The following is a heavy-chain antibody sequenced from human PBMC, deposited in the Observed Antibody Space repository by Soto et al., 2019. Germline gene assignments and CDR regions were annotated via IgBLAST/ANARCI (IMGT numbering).Heavy chain of an antibody. D-gene: IGHD7-27*01. CDR1: GGSISSSY. V-gene: IGHV4-4*08. CDR3: ARGRYCLTGRCFPNWFDS. CDR2: IYKSATT. Sequence: SETLSLTCTVSGGSISSSYWSWIRQPPGKGLEWLAYIYKSATTYYNPSFESRVAISVDTSKSQFSLNVTSVTAADTAVYFCARGRYCLTGRCFPNWFDSWGQGALVTVSS. J-gene: IGHJ5*01.